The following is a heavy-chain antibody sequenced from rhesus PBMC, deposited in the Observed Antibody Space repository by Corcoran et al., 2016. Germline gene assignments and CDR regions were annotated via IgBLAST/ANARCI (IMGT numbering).Heavy chain of an antibody. J-gene: IGHJ6*01. Sequence: QVQLQESGPGLVKPSETLSLTCAVSAGSISSNYWSWIRQPPGKGLEWIGRINGSGETTDTNTPANRQFTMSPETSKKQFSRKLSSGTAADTAVDYCARRGYLGGIAAAGTRYGLDSWGQGVVVTVSS. D-gene: IGHD6-25*01. CDR1: AGSISSNY. CDR3: ARRGYLGGIAAAGTRYGLDS. CDR2: INGSGETT. V-gene: IGHV4-160*01.